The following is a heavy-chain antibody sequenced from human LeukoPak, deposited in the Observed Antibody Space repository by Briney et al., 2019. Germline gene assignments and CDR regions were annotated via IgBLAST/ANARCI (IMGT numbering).Heavy chain of an antibody. D-gene: IGHD2-15*01. CDR3: ASDKVSYCRSGSCPCYYSYDMDF. CDR1: GYTFTSYY. CDR2: IIPSCGRT. J-gene: IGHJ6*02. Sequence: GASVKVSCKASGYTFTSYYMHWVRQAPGQGLEWMGMIIPSCGRTSYAQKFQGRVTMTRDTSTSTVYMELSSLRSEDTAVYYCASDKVSYCRSGSCPCYYSYDMDFCGQGTTVTVSS. V-gene: IGHV1-46*01.